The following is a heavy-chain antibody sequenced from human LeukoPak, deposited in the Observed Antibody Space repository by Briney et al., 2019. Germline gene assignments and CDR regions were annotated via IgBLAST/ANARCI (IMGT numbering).Heavy chain of an antibody. Sequence: GRSLRLSCAASGFTFSSYGMHWVRQAPGKGLEWVGNIKEDGTAKYYVDSVKGRFALSRDNAKNSLYLQMNNLRAEDTAVYHCARNNGMDVWGQGTTVIVSS. CDR1: GFTFSSYG. J-gene: IGHJ6*02. V-gene: IGHV3-7*03. CDR2: IKEDGTAK. CDR3: ARNNGMDV.